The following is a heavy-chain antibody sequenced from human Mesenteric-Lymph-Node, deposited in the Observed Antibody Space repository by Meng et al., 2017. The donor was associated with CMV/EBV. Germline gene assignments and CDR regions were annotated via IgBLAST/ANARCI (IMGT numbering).Heavy chain of an antibody. CDR2: INHSGST. Sequence: VYGGSLSGYYWSWIRHPPGKGLEWIGEINHSGSTNYNPSLKSRVTISVDTSKNQFSLKLSSVTAADTAVYYCARGPRGYYGSGSYGPWGQGTLVTVSS. CDR1: GGSLSGYY. V-gene: IGHV4-34*01. J-gene: IGHJ5*02. D-gene: IGHD3-10*01. CDR3: ARGPRGYYGSGSYGP.